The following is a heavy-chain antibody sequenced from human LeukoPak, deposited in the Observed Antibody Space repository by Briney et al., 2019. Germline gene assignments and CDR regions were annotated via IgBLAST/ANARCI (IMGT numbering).Heavy chain of an antibody. CDR1: GFTFTNAW. D-gene: IGHD2/OR15-2a*01. J-gene: IGHJ4*02. CDR2: VRTKTDDRTT. V-gene: IGHV3-15*01. CDR3: AADTPVPLAQIDY. Sequence: GGSQRLSCALSGFTFTNAWTNWVRQPPRNGLEWVGRVRTKTDDRTTEYAAPVKGRFSISRDDSTNTVYQQMDSLITEDTAIYYCAADTPVPLAQIDYWGQGALVTVSS.